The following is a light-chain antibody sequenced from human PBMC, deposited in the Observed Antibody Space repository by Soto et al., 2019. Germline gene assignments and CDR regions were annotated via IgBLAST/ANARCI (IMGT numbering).Light chain of an antibody. CDR3: QAWDSGTVV. J-gene: IGLJ2*01. CDR1: TLGSKF. V-gene: IGLV3-1*01. CDR2: EDT. Sequence: SYVLTQPPSVSVSPGQTANITCSGNTLGSKFVFWYQQKAGQSPMVVIYEDTKRPSGIPERFSGSNSGNTATLTISGTQAMDEADFYCQAWDSGTVVFGGGTKLTVL.